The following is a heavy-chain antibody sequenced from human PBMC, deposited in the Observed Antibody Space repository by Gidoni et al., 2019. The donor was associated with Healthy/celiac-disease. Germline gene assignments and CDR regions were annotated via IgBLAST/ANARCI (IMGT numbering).Heavy chain of an antibody. D-gene: IGHD1-1*01. J-gene: IGHJ4*02. Sequence: QVQLVESGGGVVQPGRSLRLSCAASGFTFSSYAMPWVRQAPGKGLEWVAVISYDGSNKYYADSVKGRFTISRDNSKNTLYLQMNSLRAEDTAVYYCARDLDWKCFDYWGQGTLVTVSS. V-gene: IGHV3-30-3*01. CDR2: ISYDGSNK. CDR1: GFTFSSYA. CDR3: ARDLDWKCFDY.